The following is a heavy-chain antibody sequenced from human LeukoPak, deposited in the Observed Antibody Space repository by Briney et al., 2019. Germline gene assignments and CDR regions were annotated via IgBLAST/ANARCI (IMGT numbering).Heavy chain of an antibody. CDR3: ASASSHRIAAGGDY. Sequence: AGGSLRLSCAASGFTVSSNYMSWVRQAPGKGLEWVSVIYSGGSTYYADSVKGRFTISRDNAKNTLYLQMNSLRAEDTAVYYCASASSHRIAAGGDYWGQGTLVTVSS. J-gene: IGHJ4*02. CDR2: IYSGGST. D-gene: IGHD6-13*01. CDR1: GFTVSSNY. V-gene: IGHV3-66*01.